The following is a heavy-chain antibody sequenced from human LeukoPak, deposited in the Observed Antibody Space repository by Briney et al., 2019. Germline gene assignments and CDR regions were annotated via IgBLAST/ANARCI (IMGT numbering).Heavy chain of an antibody. D-gene: IGHD3-22*01. V-gene: IGHV1-2*02. J-gene: IGHJ4*02. Sequence: ASVKVSCKASGYTFTGYYMHWVRQAPGQGLEWMGWINPNSGGTNYAQKFQGRVTMTRDTSISTAYMELGRPRSDDTAVYYCARWDYDSSGYYIDYWGQGTLVTVSS. CDR1: GYTFTGYY. CDR2: INPNSGGT. CDR3: ARWDYDSSGYYIDY.